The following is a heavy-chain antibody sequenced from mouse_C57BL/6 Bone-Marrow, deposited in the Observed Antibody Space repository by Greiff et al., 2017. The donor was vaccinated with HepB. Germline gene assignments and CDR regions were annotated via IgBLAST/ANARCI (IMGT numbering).Heavy chain of an antibody. CDR1: GYTFTSYW. Sequence: VQLQQSGAELVKPGASVKMSCKASGYTFTSYWITWVKPRPGQGLEWIGDIYPGSGSTNYNEKFKSKATLTVDTSSRTAYMQLSSLTSEDSAVYYCARSGVYSYPLFDYWGQGTTLTVSS. CDR2: IYPGSGST. CDR3: ARSGVYSYPLFDY. V-gene: IGHV1-55*01. J-gene: IGHJ2*01. D-gene: IGHD2-12*01.